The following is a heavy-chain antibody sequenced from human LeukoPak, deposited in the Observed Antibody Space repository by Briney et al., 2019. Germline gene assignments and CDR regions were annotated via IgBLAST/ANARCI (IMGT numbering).Heavy chain of an antibody. CDR2: I. CDR1: GFTFSSYG. Sequence: GGSLRLSCAASGFTFSSYGMHWVRQAPGKGLEWVSAIKGRFTISRDNSKNTLYLQMNSLRAEDTAVYYCAKESIAAAGNVNYFDYWGQGTLVTVSS. CDR3: AKESIAAAGNVNYFDY. J-gene: IGHJ4*02. V-gene: IGHV3-NL1*01. D-gene: IGHD6-13*01.